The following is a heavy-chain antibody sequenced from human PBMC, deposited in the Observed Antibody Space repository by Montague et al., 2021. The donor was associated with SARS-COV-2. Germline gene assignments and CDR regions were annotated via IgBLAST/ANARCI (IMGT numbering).Heavy chain of an antibody. CDR3: ARVQRTTGTTRLGTYYYYYYGMDV. CDR1: GFTFSSYW. CDR2: IKQDGSEK. Sequence: SLRLSCAASGFTFSSYWMCWVRQAPGKGLEWVANIKQDGSEKYYVDSVXGRFTISRDNAKNSLYLQMNSLRAEDTAVYYCARVQRTTGTTRLGTYYYYYYGMDVWGQGTTVTVSS. V-gene: IGHV3-7*01. J-gene: IGHJ6*02. D-gene: IGHD1-1*01.